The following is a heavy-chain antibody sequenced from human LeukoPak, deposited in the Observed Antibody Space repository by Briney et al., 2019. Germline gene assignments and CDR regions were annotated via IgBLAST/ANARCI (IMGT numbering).Heavy chain of an antibody. CDR2: ISYDGSNK. J-gene: IGHJ4*02. CDR3: ARDPTL. V-gene: IGHV3-30-3*01. Sequence: SCKASGYTFTSYGISWVRQAPGKGLEWVAVISYDGSNKYYADSVKGRFTISRDNSKNTLYLQMNSLRAEDTAVYYCARDPTLWGQGTLVTVSS. CDR1: GYTFTSYG.